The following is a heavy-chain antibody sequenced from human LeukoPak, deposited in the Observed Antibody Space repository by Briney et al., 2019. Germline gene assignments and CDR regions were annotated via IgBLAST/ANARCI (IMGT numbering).Heavy chain of an antibody. J-gene: IGHJ4*02. CDR3: ARARRYLGYCSGGSCYGYFDY. V-gene: IGHV3-7*01. Sequence: PGGSLRLSCAASGFTLSSYCMSWVRQAPGKGLEWVANIKQDGSEKYYVDSVKGRFTISRDNAKNSLYLQMNSLRAEDTAVYYCARARRYLGYCSGGSCYGYFDYWGQGTLVSVSS. D-gene: IGHD2-15*01. CDR2: IKQDGSEK. CDR1: GFTLSSYC.